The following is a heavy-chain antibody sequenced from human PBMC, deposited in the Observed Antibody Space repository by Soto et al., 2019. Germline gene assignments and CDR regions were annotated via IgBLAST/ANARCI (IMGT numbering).Heavy chain of an antibody. V-gene: IGHV3-23*01. CDR1: GFTFSSFA. D-gene: IGHD3-9*01. CDR2: ISNNGGGT. CDR3: AKDRFFDILNRLGQSVWDY. Sequence: EVQLLESGGGLVQPGGSLRLSCAASGFTFSSFAMTWVRQAPGKGLEWVSAISNNGGGTYYADSVKGRFTISRDNSKNTLYLQMNSLRAEDTALYYCAKDRFFDILNRLGQSVWDYWGQGTLVTVSS. J-gene: IGHJ4*02.